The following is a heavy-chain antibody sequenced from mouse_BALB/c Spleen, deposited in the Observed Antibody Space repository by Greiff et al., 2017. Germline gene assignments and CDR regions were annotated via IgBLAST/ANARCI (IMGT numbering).Heavy chain of an antibody. CDR2: IWAGGST. CDR1: GFSLTSYG. J-gene: IGHJ4*01. CDR3: AREGELRLHAMDY. D-gene: IGHD1-2*01. Sequence: QVQLQQSGPGLVAPSQSLSITCTVSGFSLTSYGVHWVRQPPGKGLEWLGVIWAGGSTNYNSALMSRLSISKDNSKSQVFLKMNSLQTDDTAMYYCAREGELRLHAMDYWGQGTSVTVSS. V-gene: IGHV2-9*02.